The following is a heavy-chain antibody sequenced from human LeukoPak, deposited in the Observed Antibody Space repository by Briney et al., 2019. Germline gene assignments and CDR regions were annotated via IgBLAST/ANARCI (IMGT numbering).Heavy chain of an antibody. CDR3: ARGSAVTGLDY. Sequence: PGGSLRLSCAASGFTFSSYSMNWVRQAPGKGLDWVSSISSSSSYIYYADSVKGRFTISRDNAKNSLHLQMNSLRAEDTAVYYCARGSAVTGLDYWGQGTLVTVSS. D-gene: IGHD4-11*01. CDR2: ISSSSSYI. CDR1: GFTFSSYS. J-gene: IGHJ4*02. V-gene: IGHV3-21*01.